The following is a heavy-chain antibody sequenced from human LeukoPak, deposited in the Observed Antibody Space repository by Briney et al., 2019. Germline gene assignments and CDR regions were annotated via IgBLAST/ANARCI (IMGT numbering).Heavy chain of an antibody. J-gene: IGHJ4*02. CDR2: ISYGGSNK. V-gene: IGHV3-30*18. D-gene: IGHD6-19*01. Sequence: PGGSLRLSCAASGFTFSSYGMHWVRQAPGKGLEWVAVISYGGSNKYYADSVKGRFTISRDNSKNTLYLQMNSLRAEDTAVYYCAKSRNRKVAGPLYFDYWGQGTLVTVSS. CDR3: AKSRNRKVAGPLYFDY. CDR1: GFTFSSYG.